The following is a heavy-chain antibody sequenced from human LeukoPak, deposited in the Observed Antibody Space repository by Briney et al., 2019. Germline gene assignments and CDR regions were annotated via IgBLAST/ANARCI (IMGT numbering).Heavy chain of an antibody. Sequence: SETLSLTCAAYGGSFSGYYWSWIRQPPGKGLEWIGEINHSGSTNYNPSLKSRLSISIDTSKNQFALRLNSVTAADTAVYYCARGLPIISMLRGVKPSVMFDSWGQGTLVTVSS. V-gene: IGHV4-34*01. CDR1: GGSFSGYY. J-gene: IGHJ5*01. CDR3: ARGLPIISMLRGVKPSVMFDS. D-gene: IGHD3-10*01. CDR2: INHSGST.